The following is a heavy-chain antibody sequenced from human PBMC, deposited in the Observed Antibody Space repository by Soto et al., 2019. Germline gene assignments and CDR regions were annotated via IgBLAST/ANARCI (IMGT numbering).Heavy chain of an antibody. Sequence: SCKASGSTFSSYAISWIRQPPGKGLEWIGEINHSGSTNYNPSLKSRVTISVDTSKNQFSLKLSSVTAADTAVYYCARSLYCSGGSCYRGADAFDIWGQGTMVTVSS. CDR1: GSTFSSYA. CDR3: ARSLYCSGGSCYRGADAFDI. V-gene: IGHV4-34*01. D-gene: IGHD2-15*01. CDR2: INHSGST. J-gene: IGHJ3*02.